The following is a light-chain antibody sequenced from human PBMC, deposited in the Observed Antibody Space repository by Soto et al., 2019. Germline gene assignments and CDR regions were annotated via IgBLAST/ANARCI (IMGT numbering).Light chain of an antibody. J-gene: IGKJ2*01. Sequence: IQLTQSPSSLSPSMGDRVTITCRASQGIASYLNWFQQKPGKAPKLLIYAASSLLSGVPSRFSGSYSGTDFTLTISSLQPEDFATYYCQQSYSTPYTFGQGTQLEIK. CDR1: QGIASY. CDR2: AAS. V-gene: IGKV1-39*01. CDR3: QQSYSTPYT.